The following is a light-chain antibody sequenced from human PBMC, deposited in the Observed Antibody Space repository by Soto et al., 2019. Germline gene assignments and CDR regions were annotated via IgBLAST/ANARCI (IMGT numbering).Light chain of an antibody. CDR3: QQHNSNCVT. J-gene: IGKJ4*02. Sequence: QMTQSQSSMSSSVGARVTITCRASQRISSWFAWYQQKPEKPPKSLIYAASSLQSGVPSRFSGSGSGTDVILTIIGLQHADFATYYCQQHNSNCVTFGRGTKVDIK. CDR1: QRISSW. V-gene: IGKV1D-16*01. CDR2: AAS.